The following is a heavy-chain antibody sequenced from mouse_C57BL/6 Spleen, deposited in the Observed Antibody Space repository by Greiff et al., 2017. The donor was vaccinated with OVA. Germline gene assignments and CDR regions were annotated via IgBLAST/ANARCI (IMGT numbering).Heavy chain of an antibody. Sequence: EVKLQESGPELVKPGASVKMSCKASGYTFTDYNMHWVKQSHGKSLEWIGYINPNNGGTSYNQKFKGKATLTVNKSSSTAYMELRSLTSEDSAVYYCATLYSNWYFDYWGQGTTLTVSS. D-gene: IGHD2-5*01. CDR3: ATLYSNWYFDY. CDR2: INPNNGGT. CDR1: GYTFTDYN. J-gene: IGHJ2*01. V-gene: IGHV1-22*01.